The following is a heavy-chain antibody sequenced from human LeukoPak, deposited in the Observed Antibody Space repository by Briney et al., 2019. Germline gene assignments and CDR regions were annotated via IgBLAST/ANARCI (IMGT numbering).Heavy chain of an antibody. CDR2: IDNIGST. V-gene: IGHV4-39*07. D-gene: IGHD2-21*02. Sequence: SETLSLTCTVSGGSISSYNWAWIRQPPGKGLEWIGNIDNIGSTYYNPSLQSRVTISVDKSKDQFSLKLASVTAADTAVYYCARDRPSYCGDDCLDNWFDPWGQGTLVTVSS. CDR1: GGSISSYN. CDR3: ARDRPSYCGDDCLDNWFDP. J-gene: IGHJ5*02.